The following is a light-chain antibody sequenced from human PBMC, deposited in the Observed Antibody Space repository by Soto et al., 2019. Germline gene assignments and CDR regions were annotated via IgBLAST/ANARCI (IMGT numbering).Light chain of an antibody. CDR2: EVS. Sequence: QSALTQPASVSGSLGQSITISCTGTRSDVGSYNFVSWYQQHPGKAPKITIYEVSKWSSGVSNRFSGSKSGNTASLTISGLQAEDEADYYCCSYAGRSTWVLGGGTKLTVL. CDR1: RSDVGSYNF. CDR3: CSYAGRSTWV. V-gene: IGLV2-23*02. J-gene: IGLJ3*02.